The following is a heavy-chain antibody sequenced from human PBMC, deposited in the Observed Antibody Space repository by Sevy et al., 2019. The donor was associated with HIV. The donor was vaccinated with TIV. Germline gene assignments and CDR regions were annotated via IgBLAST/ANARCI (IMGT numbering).Heavy chain of an antibody. Sequence: ASVKVSCKASGYTFTSYGISWVRQAPGQGLEWMGWISAYNGNTNYAQKLQGRVTMTTDTSTSTAYTELRSLRSDDTAVYYCARWELPLYYYGMDVWGQGTTVTVSS. J-gene: IGHJ6*02. CDR1: GYTFTSYG. V-gene: IGHV1-18*04. D-gene: IGHD1-26*01. CDR2: ISAYNGNT. CDR3: ARWELPLYYYGMDV.